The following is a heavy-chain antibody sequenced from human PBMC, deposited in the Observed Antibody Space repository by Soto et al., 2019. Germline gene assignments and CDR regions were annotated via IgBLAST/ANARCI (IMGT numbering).Heavy chain of an antibody. D-gene: IGHD2-2*03. CDR2: IPHSGST. V-gene: IGHV4-34*02. Sequence: QVQLQQWGAGLLKPSETLSLTCGVYGGSFSGYYWTWIRQPPGKGLEWIGEIPHSGSTNYNPSLKSRVSISIDTSQNQFSQKLTSVTAAYTAVYYCAGDWMKWGQGTLVTVSS. J-gene: IGHJ4*02. CDR1: GGSFSGYY. CDR3: AGDWMK.